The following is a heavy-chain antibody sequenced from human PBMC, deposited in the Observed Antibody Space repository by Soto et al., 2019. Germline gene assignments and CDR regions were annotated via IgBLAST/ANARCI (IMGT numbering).Heavy chain of an antibody. Sequence: QVQLQESGPGLVKPSQTLSLTCTVSGGSISSGGYYWSWIRQHPGKGLEWIGYIYYSGSTYYNPSLKSRVTISVDTSKNQFSLKLSSVTAADTAVYYCARDRVATIFEGWGHYMDVWGKGTTVTVSS. CDR2: IYYSGST. D-gene: IGHD5-12*01. CDR3: ARDRVATIFEGWGHYMDV. J-gene: IGHJ6*03. V-gene: IGHV4-31*03. CDR1: GGSISSGGYY.